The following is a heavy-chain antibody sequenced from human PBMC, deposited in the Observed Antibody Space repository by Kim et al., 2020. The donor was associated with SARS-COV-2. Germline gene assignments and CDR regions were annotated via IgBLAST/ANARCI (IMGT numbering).Heavy chain of an antibody. CDR2: ISGSGGTT. CDR1: GFTFSTYA. D-gene: IGHD3-22*01. Sequence: GGSLRLSCAASGFTFSTYAMTWVRQAPGKGLEWVSTISGSGGTTYSADSVKGRFTISRDNSKNTLYLQMNSLRAEDTALYYCAKDVPNDYDSSGYYGWF. V-gene: IGHV3-23*01. CDR3: AKDVPNDYDSSGYYGWF. J-gene: IGHJ5*01.